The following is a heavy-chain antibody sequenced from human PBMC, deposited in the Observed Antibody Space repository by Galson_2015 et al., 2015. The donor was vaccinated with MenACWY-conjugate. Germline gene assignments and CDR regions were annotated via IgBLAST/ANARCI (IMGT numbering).Heavy chain of an antibody. CDR3: ARGDSGSYRLGY. CDR1: GFTVSRYW. CDR2: INSDGTGT. Sequence: SLRLSCAASGFTVSRYWMHWVRQAPGKGLVWVSDINSDGTGTNYADSVKGRFTIPRDNAKNTVYLQMNSLRAEDTAVYFCARGDSGSYRLGYWGQGTLATVSS. V-gene: IGHV3-74*01. D-gene: IGHD1-26*01. J-gene: IGHJ4*02.